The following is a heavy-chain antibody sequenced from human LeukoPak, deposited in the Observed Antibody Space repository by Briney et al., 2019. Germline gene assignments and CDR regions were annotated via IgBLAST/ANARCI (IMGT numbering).Heavy chain of an antibody. CDR1: DFTFSDYG. CDR3: AKAGYSTSWYYLDF. CDR2: IRFDGGNE. Sequence: PGGSLRLSCAASDFTFSDYGMHWVRQAPGKGPEWVAFIRFDGGNEIYGDSVKGRFTISRDDSKDTLYLQMNSLSAEDTAVYFCAKAGYSTSWYYLDFWGQGTLVTVSS. D-gene: IGHD6-13*01. J-gene: IGHJ4*02. V-gene: IGHV3-30*02.